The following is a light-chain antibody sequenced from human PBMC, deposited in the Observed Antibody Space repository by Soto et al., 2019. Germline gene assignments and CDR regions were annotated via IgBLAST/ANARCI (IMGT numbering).Light chain of an antibody. V-gene: IGKV3-20*01. J-gene: IGKJ2*01. CDR3: QVFGSPRYA. CDR2: GTS. Sequence: EIVLTQSPGILSLSPGERATLACRASQSISSNYLAWYQQKPGQPPRLLIYGTSSRTTGIPDRFSSSGSVTDLALTISGREPDDFAVYYCQVFGSPRYAFGQGTKLESK. CDR1: QSISSNY.